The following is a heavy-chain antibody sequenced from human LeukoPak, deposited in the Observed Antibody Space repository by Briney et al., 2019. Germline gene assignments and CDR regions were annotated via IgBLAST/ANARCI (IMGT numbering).Heavy chain of an antibody. CDR2: IYLYNSVST. Sequence: PSETLSLTCTVSGGSISSYYWGRIRQPPGEGLEWIGYIYLYNSVSTNYNPSLKSRVTISIDTSKNQFSLKLTSVTAADTAVYYCARSIRFDSWGQGSLVTVSA. CDR1: GGSISSYY. CDR3: ARSIRFDS. J-gene: IGHJ5*01. V-gene: IGHV4-59*01.